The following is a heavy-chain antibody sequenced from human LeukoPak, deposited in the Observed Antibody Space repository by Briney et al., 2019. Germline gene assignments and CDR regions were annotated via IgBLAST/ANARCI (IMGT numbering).Heavy chain of an antibody. CDR2: IYTSGST. V-gene: IGHV4-61*02. D-gene: IGHD3-10*01. J-gene: IGHJ4*02. CDR3: ARSTWSGELYDY. Sequence: NPSQTLSLTCTVSGGSISSGSYYWSWIRQPAGKGLEWIGRIYTSGSTNYNPSLKSRVTISVDTSKNQFSLKLSSVTAADTAVYYCARSTWSGELYDYWGQGTLVTVSS. CDR1: GGSISSGSYY.